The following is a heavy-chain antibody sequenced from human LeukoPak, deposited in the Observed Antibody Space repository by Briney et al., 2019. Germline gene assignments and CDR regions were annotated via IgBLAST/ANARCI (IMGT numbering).Heavy chain of an antibody. CDR3: TRAGQWTYGFQDY. CDR2: SYSGGST. D-gene: IGHD3-10*01. Sequence: PGGSLRLSCAASGFTFSSYAMSWVRQAPGKGLEWVSISYSGGSTYYADSVQGRFTISRDNSKSTLFLQMSSLRVEDTAVYYCTRAGQWTYGFQDYWGQGTLVTVSS. V-gene: IGHV3-66*01. CDR1: GFTFSSYA. J-gene: IGHJ4*02.